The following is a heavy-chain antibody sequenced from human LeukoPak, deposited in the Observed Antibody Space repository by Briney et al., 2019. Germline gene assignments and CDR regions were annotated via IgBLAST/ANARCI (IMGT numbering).Heavy chain of an antibody. CDR1: GYTFTGYY. V-gene: IGHV1-18*04. D-gene: IGHD3-3*01. Sequence: ASVKVSCKASGYTFTGYYMHWVRQAPGQGLEWMGWISAYNGNTNYAQKLQGRVTMTTDTSTSTAYMELRSLRSDDTAVYYCARVPTSYHDFWSGYYGIDYWGQGTLVTVSS. J-gene: IGHJ4*02. CDR3: ARVPTSYHDFWSGYYGIDY. CDR2: ISAYNGNT.